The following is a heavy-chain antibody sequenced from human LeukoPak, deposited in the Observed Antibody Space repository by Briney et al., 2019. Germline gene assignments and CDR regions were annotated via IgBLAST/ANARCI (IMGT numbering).Heavy chain of an antibody. D-gene: IGHD5-18*01. CDR1: GGSFSGYY. V-gene: IGHV4-34*01. Sequence: PSETLSLTCAVYGGSFSGYYWSWIRQPPGKGLEWIGEINHSGSTNYNPSLKSRVTISVDTSKNQFSLKLSSVTAADTAVYYCARTPRIQLWLRWFAPWGQGTLVTVSS. CDR3: ARTPRIQLWLRWFAP. J-gene: IGHJ5*02. CDR2: INHSGST.